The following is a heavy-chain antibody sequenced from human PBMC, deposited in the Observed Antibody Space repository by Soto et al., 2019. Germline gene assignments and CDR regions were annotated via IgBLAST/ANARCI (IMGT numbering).Heavy chain of an antibody. CDR2: ISTSNGDT. J-gene: IGHJ4*02. CDR1: GYTFIYFN. CDR3: ARDITGATGDY. Sequence: QVQLVQSGPEVKEPGASVRVSCKASGYTFIYFNIFWVWRAPGQGLEWMGWISTSNGDTSYAQNFQGRVTMTTDTSTNTAYVELRSLRYDDTAIYYCARDITGATGDYWGQGTLVTVSS. D-gene: IGHD1-26*01. V-gene: IGHV1-18*01.